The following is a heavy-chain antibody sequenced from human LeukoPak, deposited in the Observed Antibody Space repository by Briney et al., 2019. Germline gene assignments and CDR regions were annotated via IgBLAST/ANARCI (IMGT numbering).Heavy chain of an antibody. CDR3: ARGGSSDFDY. CDR1: GYTFTSYG. J-gene: IGHJ4*02. Sequence: SVKVSCKASGYTFTSYGISWVRQAPGQGLEWMGGIIPIFGTANYAQKFQGRVTITADESTSTAYMELSSLRSEDTAVYYCARGGSSDFDYWGQGTLVTVSS. D-gene: IGHD6-6*01. CDR2: IIPIFGTA. V-gene: IGHV1-69*13.